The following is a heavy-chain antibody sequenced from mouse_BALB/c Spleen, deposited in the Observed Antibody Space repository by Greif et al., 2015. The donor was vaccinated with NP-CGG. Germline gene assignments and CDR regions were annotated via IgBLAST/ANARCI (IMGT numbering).Heavy chain of an antibody. V-gene: IGHV1-7*01. Sequence: QVQLQQSGAELAKPGASVKMSCKASGYTFTSYWMHWVKQRPGQGLEWIGYINPSTGYTEYNQKFKDKATLTADKSSSTAYMQLSSLTSEDSAIYYCATYEGYCSDYCGEGTTLTGAS. D-gene: IGHD2-3*01. CDR2: INPSTGYT. CDR1: GYTFTSYW. J-gene: IGHJ2*01. CDR3: ATYEGYCSDY.